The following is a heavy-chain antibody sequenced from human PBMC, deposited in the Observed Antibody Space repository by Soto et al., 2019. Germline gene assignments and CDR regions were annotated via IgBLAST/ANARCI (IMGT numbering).Heavy chain of an antibody. CDR3: VHRPRDEDAFGM. V-gene: IGHV2-5*02. Sequence: QMTLKESGPTLVKPTQTLTMTCTFSGFALSTIGVGVGWIRQPPGKALEWLALIYSDDEKRYSPSLKTRLTITKDTSQNQVVLTMTNMDPVDTAMYYCVHRPRDEDAFGMWGQGTMVTVSS. CDR1: GFALSTIGVG. J-gene: IGHJ3*02. CDR2: IYSDDEK.